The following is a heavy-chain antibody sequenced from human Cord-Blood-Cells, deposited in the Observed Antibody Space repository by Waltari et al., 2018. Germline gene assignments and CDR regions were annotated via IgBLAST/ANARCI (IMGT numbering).Heavy chain of an antibody. J-gene: IGHJ2*01. D-gene: IGHD4-4*01. V-gene: IGHV4-59*01. CDR1: AGSISSYY. CDR2: SYYSRNT. CDR3: AREVYSNPYWYFDL. Sequence: QVQLQEAGPGLVKPSETLSLTCTVSAGSISSYYWCWTRKPPGKGLGWIGYSYYSRNTNYNPSLKSRVTISVDTSKNQFSLKLSSVTAADTAVYYCAREVYSNPYWYFDLWGRGTLVTVSS.